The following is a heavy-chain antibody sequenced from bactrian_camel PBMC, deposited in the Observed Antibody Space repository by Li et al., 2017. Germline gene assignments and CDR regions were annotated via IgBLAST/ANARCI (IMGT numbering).Heavy chain of an antibody. V-gene: IGHV3S40*01. CDR2: IAPDGTST. J-gene: IGHJ4*01. Sequence: VQLVESGGGLVQPGGSLRLSCAASGFTFSVYGMSWVRRAPGKELEMVSSIAPDGTSTYYADSVKGRFTISRDNAKYTVSLQMNSLKTEDTAMYYCAKGSNRGQGTQVTVS. CDR1: GFTFSVYG.